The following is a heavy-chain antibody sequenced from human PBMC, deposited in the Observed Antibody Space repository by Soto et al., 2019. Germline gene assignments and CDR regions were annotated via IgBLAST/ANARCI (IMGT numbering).Heavy chain of an antibody. CDR1: GFTFSSYA. CDR3: AKGLLGYYYYGMDV. CDR2: ISGSDGST. V-gene: IGHV3-23*01. Sequence: PGGSLRLSCAASGFTFSSYAMSWVRQAPGKGLEWVSAISGSDGSTYYADSVKGRFTISRDNSKNTLYLQMNSLRAEDTAVYYCAKGLLGYYYYGMDVWGQGTTVTVSS. J-gene: IGHJ6*02. D-gene: IGHD1-26*01.